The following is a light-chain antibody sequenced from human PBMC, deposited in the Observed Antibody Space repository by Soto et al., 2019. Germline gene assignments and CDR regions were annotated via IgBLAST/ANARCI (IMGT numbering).Light chain of an antibody. Sequence: AIQMTQSPSSLSASVGDRVTITRRASQGIRNDLGWYQQKPGKAPKLLIYAASSLQSGVPSRCSGSGSGTDFTLTISSLQPEDFATYYCLQDYNYPFTFGPGTKVDIK. CDR2: AAS. CDR1: QGIRND. CDR3: LQDYNYPFT. V-gene: IGKV1-6*01. J-gene: IGKJ3*01.